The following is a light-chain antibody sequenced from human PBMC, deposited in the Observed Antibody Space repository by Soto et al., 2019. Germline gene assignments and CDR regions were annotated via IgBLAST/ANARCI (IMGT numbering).Light chain of an antibody. Sequence: QSVLTQPPSVSGTPGQRVTISCSGGISNIGTNYVHWFQQLPGTAPKVLSNRDNQRPSGVPDRLSGAKSGTSASLAISGLQSEDEAEYYCAAWDDTVRSYVFGTGTKLTVL. CDR2: RDN. J-gene: IGLJ1*01. CDR3: AAWDDTVRSYV. V-gene: IGLV1-47*01. CDR1: ISNIGTNY.